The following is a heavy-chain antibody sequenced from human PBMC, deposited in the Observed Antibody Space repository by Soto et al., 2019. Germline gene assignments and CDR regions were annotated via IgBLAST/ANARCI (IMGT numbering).Heavy chain of an antibody. V-gene: IGHV3-7*01. CDR3: ARDGHIIYYYYGMDL. CDR1: GFTFSAFW. CDR2: IKKDGSET. Sequence: GGSLRLSCAASGFTFSAFWMSWVRRAPGRGLEWVANIKKDGSETYYVDSVKGRFTISRDNAKNSLYLQMNSLRAEDTAVYYWARDGHIIYYYYGMDLWGQGTTVTVSS. J-gene: IGHJ6*02.